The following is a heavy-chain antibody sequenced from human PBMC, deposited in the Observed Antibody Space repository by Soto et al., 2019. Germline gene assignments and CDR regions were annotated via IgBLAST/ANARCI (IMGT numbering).Heavy chain of an antibody. V-gene: IGHV3-23*01. CDR3: ASARAKYCSSTSCYAGHYYYYYMDV. D-gene: IGHD2-2*01. CDR1: GFTFSSYA. Sequence: GESLKISCAASGFTFSSYAMSWVRQAPGKGLEWVSAISGSGGSTYYADSVKGRFTISRDNSKNTLYLQMNSLRAEDTAVYYCASARAKYCSSTSCYAGHYYYYYMDVWGKGTTVTVSS. J-gene: IGHJ6*03. CDR2: ISGSGGST.